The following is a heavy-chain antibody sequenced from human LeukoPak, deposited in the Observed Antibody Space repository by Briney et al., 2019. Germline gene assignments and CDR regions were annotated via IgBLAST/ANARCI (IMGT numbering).Heavy chain of an antibody. D-gene: IGHD4-17*01. CDR2: XWYDGSNK. J-gene: IGHJ4*02. V-gene: IGHV3-33*06. CDR3: AKMAADGDYGDFDY. Sequence: SXXLSCAXXXXXXXXXGMXXVXQAPXXGXXXXXXXWYDGSNKYYADSVKGRFTISRDNSKNTLYLQMNSLRAEDTAVYYCAKMAADGDYGDFDYWGQGTLVTVSS. CDR1: XXXXXXXG.